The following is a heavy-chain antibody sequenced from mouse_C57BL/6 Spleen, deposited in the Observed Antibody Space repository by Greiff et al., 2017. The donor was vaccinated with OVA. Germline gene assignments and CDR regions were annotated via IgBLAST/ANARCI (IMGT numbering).Heavy chain of an antibody. D-gene: IGHD1-2*01. CDR1: GYTFTDYY. Sequence: VQLVESGAELVRPGASVKLSCKASGYTFTDYYINWVKQRPGQGLEWIARIYPGSGNTYYNEKFKGKATLTAEKSSSTAYMQLSSLTSEDSAVYFCARGSFYFDYWGQGTTLTVSA. CDR3: ARGSFYFDY. V-gene: IGHV1-76*01. J-gene: IGHJ2*01. CDR2: IYPGSGNT.